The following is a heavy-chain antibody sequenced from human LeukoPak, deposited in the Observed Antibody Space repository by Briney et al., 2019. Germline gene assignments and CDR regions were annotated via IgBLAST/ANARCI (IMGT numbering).Heavy chain of an antibody. CDR3: ATIASYDSSGYYSEVKDY. Sequence: ASVKVSCKASGYTFSNYDVNWVRQAAGQGLEWMGWMNPNSGNTGYAEKFQGRVTMTRDTSISTAYMELSRLRSDDTAVYYCATIASYDSSGYYSEVKDYWGQGTLVTVSS. D-gene: IGHD3-22*01. CDR1: GYTFSNYD. J-gene: IGHJ4*02. V-gene: IGHV1-8*01. CDR2: MNPNSGNT.